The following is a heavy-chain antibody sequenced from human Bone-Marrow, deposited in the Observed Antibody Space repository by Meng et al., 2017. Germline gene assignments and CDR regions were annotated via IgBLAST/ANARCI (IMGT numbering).Heavy chain of an antibody. CDR2: IKQDGSEK. CDR1: GFTFSSYW. V-gene: IGHV3-7*01. CDR3: ARGLYYYDSSGYYYGY. Sequence: GESLKISCAASGFTFSSYWMSWVHQAPGKGLEWVANIKQDGSEKYYVDSVKGRFTISRDNAKNSLYLQMNSLRAEDTAVYYCARGLYYYDSSGYYYGYWGQGTLVTVSS. J-gene: IGHJ4*02. D-gene: IGHD3-22*01.